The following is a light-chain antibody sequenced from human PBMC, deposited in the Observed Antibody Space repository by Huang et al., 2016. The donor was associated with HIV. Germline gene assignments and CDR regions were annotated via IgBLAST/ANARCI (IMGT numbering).Light chain of an antibody. V-gene: IGKV3-15*01. Sequence: EIVMMQSPATLSVSPGERVTLSCRARQRLSSQLAWYQQKRGQAPRLLIYGVSNRATDNPARFSGSGSGTDFTLTINSLQSEDFATYFCQQYNDWPLTFGKGTEVEIK. CDR1: QRLSSQ. CDR2: GVS. CDR3: QQYNDWPLT. J-gene: IGKJ1*01.